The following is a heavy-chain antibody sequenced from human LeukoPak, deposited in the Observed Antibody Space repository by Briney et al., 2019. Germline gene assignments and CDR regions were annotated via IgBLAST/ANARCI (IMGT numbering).Heavy chain of an antibody. J-gene: IGHJ3*02. V-gene: IGHV3-53*01. Sequence: RGSLRLSCAASGVTFSNNYMSWVRQAPGKGLEWVSVIYNGLSTYYSAYVKGRFTIFTDNSTNTSYLKMNSLIAEDTAGEYCAGFYVSTIGDAFDMWGGRTVVTVS. CDR2: IYNGLST. CDR1: GVTFSNNY. CDR3: AGFYVSTIGDAFDM. D-gene: IGHD5/OR15-5a*01.